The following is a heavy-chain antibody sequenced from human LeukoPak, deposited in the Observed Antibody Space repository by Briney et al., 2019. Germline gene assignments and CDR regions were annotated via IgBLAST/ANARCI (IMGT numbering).Heavy chain of an antibody. Sequence: PGGSLRLSCAASGFTFSTHDLNWVRQAPGKGLEWVANIKQDGSEKYYVDSVKGRFTISRDNAKNSLYLQMNSLRAEDTAVYYCARAKWELPIDYWGQGTLVTVSS. J-gene: IGHJ4*02. CDR2: IKQDGSEK. D-gene: IGHD1-26*01. CDR1: GFTFSTHD. V-gene: IGHV3-7*01. CDR3: ARAKWELPIDY.